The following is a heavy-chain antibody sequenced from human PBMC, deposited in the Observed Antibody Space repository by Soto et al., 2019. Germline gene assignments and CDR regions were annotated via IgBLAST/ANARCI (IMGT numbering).Heavy chain of an antibody. J-gene: IGHJ4*02. CDR1: GGSFSGYY. Sequence: SETLSLTCAVYGGSFSGYYWSWIRQPPGKGLEWIGEINHSGSTNYNPSLKGRVTISVDTSKNQFSLKLSSVTAADTAVYYCARGTAAGTNFDYWGQGTLVTVSS. V-gene: IGHV4-34*01. CDR3: ARGTAAGTNFDY. CDR2: INHSGST. D-gene: IGHD6-13*01.